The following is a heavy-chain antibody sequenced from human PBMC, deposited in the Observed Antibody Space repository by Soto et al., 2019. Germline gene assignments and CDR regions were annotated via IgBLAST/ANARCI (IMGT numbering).Heavy chain of an antibody. CDR2: INPNSGGT. D-gene: IGHD3-3*01. Sequence: ASVKVSCKASGYTFTGYYMHWVRQAPGQGLAWMGWINPNSGGTNYAQKFQGWVTMTRDTSISTAYMELSRLRSDDTAVYYCASDHSITIFGVVPPSYGMDVWGQGTKVTVSS. V-gene: IGHV1-2*04. J-gene: IGHJ6*02. CDR1: GYTFTGYY. CDR3: ASDHSITIFGVVPPSYGMDV.